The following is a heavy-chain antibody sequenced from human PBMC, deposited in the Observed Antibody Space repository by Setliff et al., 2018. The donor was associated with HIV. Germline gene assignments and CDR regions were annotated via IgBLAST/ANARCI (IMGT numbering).Heavy chain of an antibody. J-gene: IGHJ4*02. D-gene: IGHD2-8*01. Sequence: ASVKVSCKASGYTLVSYYMHWVRQAPGQGLEWMGIINPSAGSTTYAQKFQGRVTLTSDTSASTVYMELSSLRSEDMAVYYCARGKRSKWYADYWGQGTLVTVSS. CDR3: ARGKRSKWYADY. CDR1: GYTLVSYY. CDR2: INPSAGST. V-gene: IGHV1-46*01.